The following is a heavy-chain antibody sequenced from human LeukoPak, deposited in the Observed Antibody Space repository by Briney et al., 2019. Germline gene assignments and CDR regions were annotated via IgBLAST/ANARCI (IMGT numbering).Heavy chain of an antibody. CDR3: ARAKVTYYDFWSGYTYYYYMDV. D-gene: IGHD3-3*01. CDR1: GFTFSSYW. CDR2: IKQDGSEK. J-gene: IGHJ6*03. V-gene: IGHV3-7*01. Sequence: GGSLRLSCAASGFTFSSYWMSWVRQATGKGLEWVANIKQDGSEKYYVDSVKGRFTISRDNAKNSLYLQMNSLRAEDTAVYYCARAKVTYYDFWSGYTYYYYMDVWGKGTTVTVSS.